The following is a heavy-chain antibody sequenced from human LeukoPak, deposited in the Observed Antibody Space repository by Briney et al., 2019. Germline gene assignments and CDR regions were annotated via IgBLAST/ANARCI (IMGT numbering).Heavy chain of an antibody. CDR2: IYYSGST. J-gene: IGHJ1*01. CDR1: GGSISSYY. CDR3: ARGVSYCDNSGYYNEYFQH. D-gene: IGHD3-22*01. Sequence: SETLSLTCTVSGGSISSYYWSWIRQPPGKGLEWIGYIYYSGSTNYNPSLKSRVTISVDTSKNQFSLKLSSVTAADTAVYYCARGVSYCDNSGYYNEYFQHWGQGTLVTVSS. V-gene: IGHV4-59*08.